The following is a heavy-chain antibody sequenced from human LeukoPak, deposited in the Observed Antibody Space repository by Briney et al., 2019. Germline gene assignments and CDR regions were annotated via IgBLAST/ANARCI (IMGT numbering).Heavy chain of an antibody. CDR3: ARGRRAYSSGWPFDY. D-gene: IGHD6-19*01. CDR1: GGSFSGYY. Sequence: KASETRSLTCAVYGGSFSGYYWSWIRQPPGKGLEWIGEINHSGSTNYNPSLKSRVTISVDTSKNQFSLKLSSVTAADTAVYYCARGRRAYSSGWPFDYWGQGTLVTVSS. V-gene: IGHV4-34*01. J-gene: IGHJ4*02. CDR2: INHSGST.